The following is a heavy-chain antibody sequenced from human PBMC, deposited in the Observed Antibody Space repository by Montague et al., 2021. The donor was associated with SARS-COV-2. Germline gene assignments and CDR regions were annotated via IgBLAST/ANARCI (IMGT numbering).Heavy chain of an antibody. D-gene: IGHD2-2*01. J-gene: IGHJ6*02. CDR3: ARVRAVPAAMRIFSLGRSYDGMDV. CDR2: INHSGST. V-gene: IGHV4-34*01. CDR1: GGSFSGYY. Sequence: SETLSLTCAVYGGSFSGYYWNWIRQPPGKGLELIGEINHSGSTNYNPSLKSRVTISIYTSKNQFSLKLSSVTAADTAVYYCARVRAVPAAMRIFSLGRSYDGMDVWGQGTPVTVSS.